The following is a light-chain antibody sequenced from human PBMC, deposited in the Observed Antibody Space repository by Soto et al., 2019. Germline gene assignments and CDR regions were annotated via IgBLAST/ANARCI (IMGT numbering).Light chain of an antibody. V-gene: IGKV3-15*01. J-gene: IGKJ1*01. Sequence: EIVMTQSPATLSVSPGERATLSCRASQSVSSNLAWYQQKPGQAPRLLIYAASTRATGIPARFSGSGSGTEFTLTISSLQSEDFAVYYWQQYSNWPQTFGQGTKVEIK. CDR2: AAS. CDR3: QQYSNWPQT. CDR1: QSVSSN.